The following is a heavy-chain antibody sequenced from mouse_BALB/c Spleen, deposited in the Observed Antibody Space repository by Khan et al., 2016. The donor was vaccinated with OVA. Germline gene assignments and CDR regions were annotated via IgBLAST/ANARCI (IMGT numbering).Heavy chain of an antibody. V-gene: IGHV1S137*01. Sequence: VQRQESGAELVRPGVSVKISCKGSGYTFTDYAMHWVKQSHAKSLEWIGVISTYYGDADYNQKFKGKATMTVDKSSSTAYMELARLTSEDSAIYYCARGSGNSRFAYWGQGTLVTVSA. J-gene: IGHJ3*01. D-gene: IGHD1-3*01. CDR2: ISTYYGDA. CDR1: GYTFTDYA. CDR3: ARGSGNSRFAY.